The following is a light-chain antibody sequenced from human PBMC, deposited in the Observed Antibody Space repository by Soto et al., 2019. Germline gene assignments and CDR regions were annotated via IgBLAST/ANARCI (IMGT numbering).Light chain of an antibody. CDR2: EVS. J-gene: IGLJ1*01. V-gene: IGLV2-14*01. Sequence: QSVLTQPASVSGSPGQSITISCTGTNSDVGDYNYVSWYQQHPGKAPKLIIYEVSNRPSGISDRFPASKSGNTASLTISGLQAEDEADYYCSSYTNSNTRVFGTGTKVTAL. CDR3: SSYTNSNTRV. CDR1: NSDVGDYNY.